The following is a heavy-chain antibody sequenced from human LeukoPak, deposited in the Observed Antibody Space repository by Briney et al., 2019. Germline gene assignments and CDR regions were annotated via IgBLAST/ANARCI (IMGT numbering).Heavy chain of an antibody. D-gene: IGHD3-22*01. CDR1: GFIFSTYF. J-gene: IGHJ4*02. CDR2: ISGSGGNT. CDR3: AKPSYYDSTGYSFDY. Sequence: PGGSLRLSCAASGFIFSTYFMSWVRQAPGAGLEWVSSISGSGGNTYYADSVKGRFTISRDNSKKTVYLEMNSLRAEDTAVYYCAKPSYYDSTGYSFDYWGQGTLVTVSS. V-gene: IGHV3-23*01.